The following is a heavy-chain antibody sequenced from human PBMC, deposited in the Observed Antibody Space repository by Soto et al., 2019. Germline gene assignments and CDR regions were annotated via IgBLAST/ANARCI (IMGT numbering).Heavy chain of an antibody. J-gene: IGHJ4*02. V-gene: IGHV3-11*05. Sequence: QVLLVESGGGLVRPGGSLRLSFAASGFTFSDYYMTWIRQAPGKGLEWVTYISSRSTYTNYADTVKGRFTISRDNAKNSLYLQMSSLRAEDTAVYYCARGNYGWYLGDFDHWGQGTLVTVSS. CDR1: GFTFSDYY. CDR2: ISSRSTYT. D-gene: IGHD6-19*01. CDR3: ARGNYGWYLGDFDH.